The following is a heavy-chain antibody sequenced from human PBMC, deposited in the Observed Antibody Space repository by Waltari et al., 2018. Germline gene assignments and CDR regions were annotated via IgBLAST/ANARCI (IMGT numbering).Heavy chain of an antibody. J-gene: IGHJ4*02. D-gene: IGHD2-2*01. Sequence: WSWIRQPPGKGLEWIGEINHSGSTNYNPSLKSRVTISVDTSKNQFSLKLSSVTAADTAVYYCAVYCSSTSCYRRIDYWGQGTLVTVSS. CDR2: INHSGST. V-gene: IGHV4-34*01. CDR3: AVYCSSTSCYRRIDY.